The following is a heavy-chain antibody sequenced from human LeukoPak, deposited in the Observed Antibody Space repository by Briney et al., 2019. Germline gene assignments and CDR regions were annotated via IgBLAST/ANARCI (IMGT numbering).Heavy chain of an antibody. V-gene: IGHV4-34*01. D-gene: IGHD3-3*01. CDR3: ARATYYDFWSGYYAVPGKPNWFDP. CDR2: INHSGST. J-gene: IGHJ5*02. Sequence: PSETLSLTCAVYGGSFSGYYWSWIRQPPGKGLEWIGEINHSGSTNYNPSLKSRVTISVDTSKNQFSLKLSSVTAADTAVYYCARATYYDFWSGYYAVPGKPNWFDPWGQGTLVTASS. CDR1: GGSFSGYY.